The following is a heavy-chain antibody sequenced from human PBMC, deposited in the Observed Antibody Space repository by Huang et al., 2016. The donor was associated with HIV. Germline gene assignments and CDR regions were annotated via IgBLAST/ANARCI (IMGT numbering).Heavy chain of an antibody. Sequence: QVQLVQSGSELRKPGASVKVSCQASGYTFTRYAMNWLRQAPGQGLEWMGSINTTTGNPTYAQAFTGRFVLSLDTSVSTAYLQISSLEAEDTAVYYCARDYYDSRGYDIHAVVDYWGQGTLVTVSS. CDR3: ARDYYDSRGYDIHAVVDY. CDR1: GYTFTRYA. CDR2: INTTTGNP. J-gene: IGHJ4*02. D-gene: IGHD3-22*01. V-gene: IGHV7-4-1*02.